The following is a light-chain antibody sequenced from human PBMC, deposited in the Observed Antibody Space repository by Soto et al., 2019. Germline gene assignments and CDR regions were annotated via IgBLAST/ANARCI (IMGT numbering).Light chain of an antibody. CDR2: DVS. V-gene: IGLV2-14*03. CDR1: SSDVGAYNY. J-gene: IGLJ3*02. Sequence: QSVLTQPASVSGSPGQSISISCTGTSSDVGAYNYVSWYQQHPGKAPKIMIYDVSSRPSGVSNRFSCSKSGNTASLTISGLQAEDEADYYCSSYTYSSTLVFGGGTKVTVL. CDR3: SSYTYSSTLV.